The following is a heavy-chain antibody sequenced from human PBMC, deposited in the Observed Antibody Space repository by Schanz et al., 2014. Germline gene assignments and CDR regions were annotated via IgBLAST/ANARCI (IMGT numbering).Heavy chain of an antibody. CDR1: GFTYSSYW. V-gene: IGHV3-74*01. CDR3: ARRVPYSFGLDV. Sequence: EVQLVESGGGLVQPGGSLRLSCAASGFTYSSYWMHWVRQAPGKGLVWVSRVSRDGSETTYVDSVKGRFTISRDNSKNTLYLQMNSLRDEDTAMYYCARRVPYSFGLDVWGQGATVTVSS. J-gene: IGHJ6*02. CDR2: VSRDGSET. D-gene: IGHD1-1*01.